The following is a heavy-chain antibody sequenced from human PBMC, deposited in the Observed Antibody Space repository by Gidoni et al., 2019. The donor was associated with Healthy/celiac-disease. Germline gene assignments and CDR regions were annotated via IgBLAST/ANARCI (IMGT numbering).Heavy chain of an antibody. CDR1: GFTFSSYW. V-gene: IGHV3-74*01. CDR3: ARDRVLGQQLVDGMDV. J-gene: IGHJ6*02. Sequence: EVQLVESGGGLVQPGGSLRLSCAASGFTFSSYWMHWVRQAPGKGRGWVSRINSDGSSTSYADSVKGRFTISRDNAKNTLDLQMNSLRAEDTAVYYCARDRVLGQQLVDGMDVWGQGTTVTVSS. D-gene: IGHD6-13*01. CDR2: INSDGSST.